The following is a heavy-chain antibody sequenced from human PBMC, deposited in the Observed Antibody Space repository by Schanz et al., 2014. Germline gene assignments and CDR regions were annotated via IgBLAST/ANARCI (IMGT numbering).Heavy chain of an antibody. CDR1: GFTFSSYA. Sequence: EVQLVESGGGLVQPGGSLRLSCAASGFTFSSYAMTWVRQAPGKGLEWVSSIRGSGGSTYYADSVKGRFTISRDNSKNTLYLQMNSLRAEDTAVYYCAKYVLSKWELLALAYWGQGTLVTVSS. CDR2: IRGSGGST. J-gene: IGHJ4*02. D-gene: IGHD1-26*01. V-gene: IGHV3-23*04. CDR3: AKYVLSKWELLALAY.